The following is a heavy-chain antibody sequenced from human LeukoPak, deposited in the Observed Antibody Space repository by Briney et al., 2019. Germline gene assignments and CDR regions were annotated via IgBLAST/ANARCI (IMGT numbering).Heavy chain of an antibody. D-gene: IGHD5-18*01. CDR2: ISSSSSYI. J-gene: IGHJ4*02. CDR1: GFTFSSYS. CDR3: TPSRTAMVPFDY. V-gene: IGHV3-21*01. Sequence: GGSLRLSCAASGFTFSSYSMNWVRQAPGKGLEWVSSISSSSSYIYYADSVKGRFTISRDNAKNSLYLQMNSLRAEDTAVYYCTPSRTAMVPFDYWGQGTLVTVPS.